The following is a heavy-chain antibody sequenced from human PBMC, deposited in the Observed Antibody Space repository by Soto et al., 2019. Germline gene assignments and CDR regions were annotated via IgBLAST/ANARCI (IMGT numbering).Heavy chain of an antibody. J-gene: IGHJ4*02. CDR1: GGSFSSYA. Sequence: GTSVKLSCKASGGSFSSYASSWVRQAPGQGLEWMGGIIPIFGTANYAQKFQGRVTITADESTSTAYMELSSLRSEDTAVYYCAITIFGVVTLLFDYWGQGTLVTVSS. D-gene: IGHD3-3*01. V-gene: IGHV1-69*01. CDR2: IIPIFGTA. CDR3: AITIFGVVTLLFDY.